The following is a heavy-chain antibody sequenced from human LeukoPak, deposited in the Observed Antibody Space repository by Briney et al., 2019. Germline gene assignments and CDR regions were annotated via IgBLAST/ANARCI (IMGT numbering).Heavy chain of an antibody. CDR1: GGTFSSYA. Sequence: ASVKVSCKASGGTFSSYAISWVRQAPGQGLEWMGWINPNSGGTNYAQKFQGRVTMTRDTSISTAYMELSRLRSDDTAVYYCARDLTGELLGFDYWGQGTLVTVSS. CDR3: ARDLTGELLGFDY. J-gene: IGHJ4*02. V-gene: IGHV1-2*02. CDR2: INPNSGGT. D-gene: IGHD1-26*01.